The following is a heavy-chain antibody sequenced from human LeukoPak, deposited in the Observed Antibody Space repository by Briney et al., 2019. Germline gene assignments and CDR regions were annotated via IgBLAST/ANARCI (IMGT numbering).Heavy chain of an antibody. CDR3: ARHRYRSGSDWIDH. V-gene: IGHV4-39*01. Sequence: SETLSLTCTVSGGSISSSSYYWGWIRQPPGKGLEWIGSMYYSGTTYYNPSLKSRVTISVDTSKNQFSLKLSSVTAADTAVYYCARHRYRSGSDWIDHWGQGTLVTVSS. D-gene: IGHD1-26*01. CDR1: GGSISSSSYY. CDR2: MYYSGTT. J-gene: IGHJ5*02.